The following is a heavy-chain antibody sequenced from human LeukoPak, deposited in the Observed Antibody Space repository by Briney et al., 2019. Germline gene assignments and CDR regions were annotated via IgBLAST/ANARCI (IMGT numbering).Heavy chain of an antibody. Sequence: GGSLRLSCTASGFTLSSYEMSWIRQAPGKGLEWVSYISGSGKTIHHADSLKGRFTISRDNAKNSLYPQMNTLRAEDTAVYYCARSALTPDSLGLYLEYWGQGTLVTVSS. CDR1: GFTLSSYE. CDR3: ARSALTPDSLGLYLEY. V-gene: IGHV3-11*04. J-gene: IGHJ4*02. CDR2: ISGSGKTI. D-gene: IGHD3/OR15-3a*01.